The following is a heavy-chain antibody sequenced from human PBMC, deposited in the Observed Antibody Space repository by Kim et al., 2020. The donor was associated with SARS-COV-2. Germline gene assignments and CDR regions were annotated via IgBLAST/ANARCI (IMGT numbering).Heavy chain of an antibody. Sequence: SETLSLTCAVYGGSFSDYNWTWIRQPPGQGLEWIGEINHTGNTNVSPSLKSRITISVDTSKSQFSLRLKSMTATDTAVYYCARGRAGVVPAPVLGLGPYYDYYAVDVWGRGTPIAVSS. V-gene: IGHV4-34*01. J-gene: IGHJ6*02. D-gene: IGHD3-3*01. CDR1: GGSFSDYN. CDR2: INHTGNT. CDR3: ARGRAGVVPAPVLGLGPYYDYYAVDV.